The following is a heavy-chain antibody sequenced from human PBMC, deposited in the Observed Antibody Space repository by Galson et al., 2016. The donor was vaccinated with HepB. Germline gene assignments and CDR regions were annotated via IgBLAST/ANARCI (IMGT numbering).Heavy chain of an antibody. CDR1: GGPVIDYT. Sequence: EPLSLTCGVYGGPVIDYTWNWIRQPPGKGLEWIGEINHSGTTKSNPSLKSRVTISVDTSKSQFSLKRNSVTAADTAIYYCARINGVRTFDIWGQGTLVTVSS. CDR2: INHSGTT. J-gene: IGHJ3*02. D-gene: IGHD3-10*01. CDR3: ARINGVRTFDI. V-gene: IGHV4-34*01.